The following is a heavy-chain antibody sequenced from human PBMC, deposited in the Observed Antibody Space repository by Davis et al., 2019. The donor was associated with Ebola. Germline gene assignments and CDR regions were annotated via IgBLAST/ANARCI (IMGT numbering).Heavy chain of an antibody. D-gene: IGHD3-3*01. CDR1: GGTFSSYA. Sequence: SVTVSCKASGGTFSSYAISWVRQAPGQGLEWMGGIIPIFGTANYAQKFQGRVTITADESTSTAYMELSSLRSEDTAVYYCAREITIPSPETYYYYYGMDVWGKGTTVTVSS. CDR3: AREITIPSPETYYYYYGMDV. CDR2: IIPIFGTA. J-gene: IGHJ6*04. V-gene: IGHV1-69*13.